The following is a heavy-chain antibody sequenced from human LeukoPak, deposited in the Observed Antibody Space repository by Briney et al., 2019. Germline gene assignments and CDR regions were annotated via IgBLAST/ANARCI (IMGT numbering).Heavy chain of an antibody. CDR1: GGSFSGYY. Sequence: SETLSPTCAVYGGSFSGYYWSWIRQPPGKGLEWIGEINHSGSTNYNPSLKSRVTISVDTSKNQFSLKLSSVTAADTAVYYCARVGAGQQLDYWGQGTLVTVSS. CDR2: INHSGST. J-gene: IGHJ4*02. CDR3: ARVGAGQQLDY. V-gene: IGHV4-34*01. D-gene: IGHD6-13*01.